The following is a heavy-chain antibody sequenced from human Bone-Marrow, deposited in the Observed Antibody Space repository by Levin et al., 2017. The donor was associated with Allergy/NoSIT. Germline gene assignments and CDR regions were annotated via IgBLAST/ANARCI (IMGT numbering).Heavy chain of an antibody. D-gene: IGHD3-10*01. J-gene: IGHJ5*02. V-gene: IGHV4-39*02. Sequence: PSETLSLTCSVSGASIRGGGFFWAWIRQVPQKGPEWIGSISYPGNTYYNPSLRGRVTISEDTSKNHFSLELNSVTAADSAVYYFARGNFGSGSSLSPWGQGILVTVYS. CDR2: ISYPGNT. CDR1: GASIRGGGFF. CDR3: ARGNFGSGSSLSP.